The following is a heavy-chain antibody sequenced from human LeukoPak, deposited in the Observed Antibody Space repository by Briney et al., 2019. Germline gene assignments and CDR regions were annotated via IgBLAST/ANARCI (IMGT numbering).Heavy chain of an antibody. CDR2: ISSSGSTI. V-gene: IGHV3-48*03. J-gene: IGHJ5*02. CDR1: GFTFSSYE. CDR3: ARVGVPAARRGWFDP. Sequence: GGSLRLSCAASGFTFSSYEMNWVRQALGKGLEWVSYISSSGSTIYYADSVKGRFTISRDNAKNSLYLQMNSLRAEDTAVYYCARVGVPAARRGWFDPWGQGTLVTVSS. D-gene: IGHD2-2*01.